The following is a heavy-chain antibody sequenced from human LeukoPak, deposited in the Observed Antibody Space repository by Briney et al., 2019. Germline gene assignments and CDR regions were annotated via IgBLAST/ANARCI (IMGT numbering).Heavy chain of an antibody. Sequence: SVKVSCEASGGTFSSYTISWVRQAPGQGLEWMGRIIPILGIANYAQKFQGRVTITADKSTSTAYMELSSLRSEDTAVYYCARSGYQWRFFDYWGQGTLVTVSS. CDR2: IIPILGIA. D-gene: IGHD3-3*01. CDR3: ARSGYQWRFFDY. J-gene: IGHJ4*02. V-gene: IGHV1-69*02. CDR1: GGTFSSYT.